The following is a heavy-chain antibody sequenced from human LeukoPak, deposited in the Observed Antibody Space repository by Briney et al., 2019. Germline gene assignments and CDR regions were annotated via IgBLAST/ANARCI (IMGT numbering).Heavy chain of an antibody. CDR1: AGSISSYY. V-gene: IGHV4-4*07. CDR2: IYNSGST. Sequence: SATQSPTRTVAAGSISSYYWSWIRQPAGKGLEWIGCIYNSGSTNYNPSLKSRFTMSIDTSKNQFSLKLSSVTAADTAVYYCARDSGWPKYFDLWGRGTLVTVSS. CDR3: ARDSGWPKYFDL. J-gene: IGHJ2*01. D-gene: IGHD6-19*01.